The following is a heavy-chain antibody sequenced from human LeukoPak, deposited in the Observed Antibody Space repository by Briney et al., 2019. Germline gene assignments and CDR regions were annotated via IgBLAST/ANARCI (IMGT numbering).Heavy chain of an antibody. CDR2: IYHGGST. CDR3: ARVKADTSCYDY. D-gene: IGHD2-2*01. J-gene: IGHJ4*02. Sequence: PSGTLSLTCAVSGGSISSNKGWSWVRQPPGKGLEWIGEIYHGGSTNYNPSLKSRVTISVDKSKNQFSLKLSSVTAADTAVYYCARVKADTSCYDYWGQGTLVTVSS. V-gene: IGHV4-4*02. CDR1: GGSISSNKG.